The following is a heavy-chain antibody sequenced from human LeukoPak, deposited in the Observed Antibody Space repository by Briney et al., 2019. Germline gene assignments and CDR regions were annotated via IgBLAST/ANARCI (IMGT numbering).Heavy chain of an antibody. V-gene: IGHV1-8*01. CDR3: ARVARGPYCSGGSCYSEQYFQH. Sequence: ASVKVSCKASGYTFTSYDINWVRQATGQGLEWMGWMNPNSGNTGYAQKFQGRVTITRNTSISTAYMELSSLRSEDTAVYYCARVARGPYCSGGSCYSEQYFQHWGQGTLVTVSS. D-gene: IGHD2-15*01. CDR2: MNPNSGNT. J-gene: IGHJ1*01. CDR1: GYTFTSYD.